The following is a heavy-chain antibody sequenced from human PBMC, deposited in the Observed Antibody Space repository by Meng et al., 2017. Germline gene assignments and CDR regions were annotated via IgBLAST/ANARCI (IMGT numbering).Heavy chain of an antibody. J-gene: IGHJ4*02. D-gene: IGHD4-17*01. CDR3: ARFMTSVNVLDY. Sequence: GGSLRLSCAASGFTFSSYAMSWVRQAPGKGLEWVSVIYSADSTYYADSVKGRFTISSDNSKNTLYLQMNSLRAEDTAVYYCARFMTSVNVLDYWGQGTLVTVSS. V-gene: IGHV3-53*01. CDR1: GFTFSSYA. CDR2: IYSADST.